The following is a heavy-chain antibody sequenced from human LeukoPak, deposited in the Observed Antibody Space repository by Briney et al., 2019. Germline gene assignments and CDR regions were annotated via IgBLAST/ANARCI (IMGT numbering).Heavy chain of an antibody. J-gene: IGHJ4*02. D-gene: IGHD3-3*01. V-gene: IGHV3-23*01. CDR2: ISGSGGST. Sequence: GGSLRLSCAASGFTFSSYAMSWVRQAPGKGLEWVSAISGSGGSTYYADSVKGRFTISRDNSKTTLYLQMNSLRAEDTAVYYCAKAHDFWSGYYYFDYWGQGTLVTVSS. CDR1: GFTFSSYA. CDR3: AKAHDFWSGYYYFDY.